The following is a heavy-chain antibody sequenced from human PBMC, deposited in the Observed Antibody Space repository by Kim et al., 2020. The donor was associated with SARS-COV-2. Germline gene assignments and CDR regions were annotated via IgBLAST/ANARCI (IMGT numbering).Heavy chain of an antibody. V-gene: IGHV3-30*18. CDR2: ISYDGSNK. D-gene: IGHD3-22*01. J-gene: IGHJ4*02. CDR3: SKDRNYYDSSGYYDY. CDR1: GFTFSSYG. Sequence: GGSLRLSCAASGFTFSSYGMHWVRQAPGKGLEWVAVISYDGSNKYYEDPVKGRFTISRDNSKNTLYLQMNSLRAEDKAVYYCSKDRNYYDSSGYYDYWGQGTLVTVSS.